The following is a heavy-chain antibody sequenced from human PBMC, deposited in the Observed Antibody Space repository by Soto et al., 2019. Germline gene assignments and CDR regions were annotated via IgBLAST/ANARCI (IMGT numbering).Heavy chain of an antibody. V-gene: IGHV4-59*01. J-gene: IGHJ5*02. Sequence: SLTCTVSGGSISSYYWSWIRQPPGKGLEWIGYIYYSGSTNYNPSLKSRVTISVDTSKNQFSLKLSSVTAADTAVYYCARERVAAAGTNYYDSSGYYGDWFDPWGQGTL. CDR3: ARERVAAAGTNYYDSSGYYGDWFDP. CDR1: GGSISSYY. D-gene: IGHD3-22*01. CDR2: IYYSGST.